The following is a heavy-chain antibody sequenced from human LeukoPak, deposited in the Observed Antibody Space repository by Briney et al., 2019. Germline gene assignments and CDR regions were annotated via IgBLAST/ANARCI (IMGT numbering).Heavy chain of an antibody. J-gene: IGHJ4*02. V-gene: IGHV3-23*01. CDR2: ISGSGGST. CDR3: AKTPGGYYYDSSGYYPYYFDY. CDR1: GFTFDDYA. D-gene: IGHD3-22*01. Sequence: PGGSLRLSCAASGFTFDDYAMHWVRQAPGKGLEWVSGISGSGGSTYYADSVKGRFTISRDNSKNTLYLQMNSLRAEDTAVYYCAKTPGGYYYDSSGYYPYYFDYWGQGTLVTVSS.